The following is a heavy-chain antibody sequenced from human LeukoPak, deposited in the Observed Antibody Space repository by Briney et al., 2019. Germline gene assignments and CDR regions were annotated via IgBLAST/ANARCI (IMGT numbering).Heavy chain of an antibody. Sequence: GGSLRLSCAISGFTFSSYWMHWVRQAPGKGLAWVSYINPDGSSTNYADSVKGRFTISRDNTKNTVYLQMSSLKAEDTAVYYCATHYQLLFSHFDYWGQGTLVTVSS. CDR3: ATHYQLLFSHFDY. D-gene: IGHD2-2*01. CDR1: GFTFSSYW. CDR2: INPDGSST. J-gene: IGHJ4*02. V-gene: IGHV3-74*01.